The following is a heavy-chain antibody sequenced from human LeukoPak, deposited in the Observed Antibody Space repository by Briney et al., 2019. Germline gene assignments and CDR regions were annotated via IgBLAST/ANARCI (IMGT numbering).Heavy chain of an antibody. D-gene: IGHD6-13*01. CDR3: ARGYSSSWYDLYYFDY. CDR1: GVTFSNYN. Sequence: GESLRLSCALSGVTFSNYNINWVRQAPGNGLEWFSSISSRGSYIYHADSVKGRFDISADNAMNSLSLQMNSLRAEDTAVYYCARGYSSSWYDLYYFDYWGQGTLVTVSS. V-gene: IGHV3-21*01. J-gene: IGHJ4*02. CDR2: ISSRGSYI.